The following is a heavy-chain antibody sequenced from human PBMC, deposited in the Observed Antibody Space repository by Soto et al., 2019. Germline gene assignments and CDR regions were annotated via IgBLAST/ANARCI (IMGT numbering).Heavy chain of an antibody. J-gene: IGHJ4*02. Sequence: GGSLRLSCAASGFTFSSYAMHWVRQAPGKGLEWVAVISYDGSNKYYADSVKGRFTISRDNSKNTLYLQMNSLRAEDTAVYYCARDMVAGVRGVILCYWGQGTLVTVSS. D-gene: IGHD3-10*01. CDR3: ARDMVAGVRGVILCY. V-gene: IGHV3-30-3*01. CDR2: ISYDGSNK. CDR1: GFTFSSYA.